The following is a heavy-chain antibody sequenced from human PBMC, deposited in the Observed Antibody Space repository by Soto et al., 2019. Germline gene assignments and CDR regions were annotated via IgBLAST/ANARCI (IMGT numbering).Heavy chain of an antibody. CDR3: ARENYGSGSYYGFDY. J-gene: IGHJ4*02. CDR2: IKQDGSEK. D-gene: IGHD3-10*01. V-gene: IGHV3-7*01. Sequence: GGSLRLSCAASGFTFSSYWMSWVRQAPGKGLEWVANIKQDGSEKYYVDSVKGRFTISRDNAKNSLYLQMNSLRAEDTAVYYCARENYGSGSYYGFDYWGQGTLVTVSS. CDR1: GFTFSSYW.